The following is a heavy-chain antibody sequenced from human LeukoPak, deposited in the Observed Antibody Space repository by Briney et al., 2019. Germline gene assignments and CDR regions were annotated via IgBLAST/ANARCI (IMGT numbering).Heavy chain of an antibody. CDR2: IYYSGST. D-gene: IGHD3-10*01. CDR1: GCSISSGYY. V-gene: IGHV4-38-2*01. Sequence: PSETLSLTCAVSGCSISSGYYWGWIRQPPGKGLEWLGSIYYSGSTHHNPSLKSRGTISVDTSKNEFSLKLTSVTAADTAVYYCARHFRGYYYDASDIWGQGTMVTVSS. CDR3: ARHFRGYYYDASDI. J-gene: IGHJ3*02.